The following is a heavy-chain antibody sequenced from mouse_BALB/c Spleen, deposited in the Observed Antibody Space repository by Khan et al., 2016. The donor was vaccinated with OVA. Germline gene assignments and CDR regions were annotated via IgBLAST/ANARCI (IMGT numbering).Heavy chain of an antibody. CDR3: WVLQ. V-gene: IGHV6-6*02. J-gene: IGHJ2*01. CDR2: IRLKSDDSES. D-gene: IGHD2-14*01. Sequence: EVKLEESGAGLVQPGGSMKLSCVASGFTFSNYCMNWVRQFPEKGLEWVAEIRLKSDDSESHSAVSVKGSFTISRDYSKSSVYLKSNKLRAEDAGIYDCWVLQWGQGTTLTVSS. CDR1: GFTFSNYC.